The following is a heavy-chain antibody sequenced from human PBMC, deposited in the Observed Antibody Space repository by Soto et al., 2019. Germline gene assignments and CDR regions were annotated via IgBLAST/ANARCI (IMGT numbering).Heavy chain of an antibody. V-gene: IGHV3-49*03. CDR2: IRSTTYGGTS. CDR1: GLTFADST. CDR3: SRDARPFGAVDS. D-gene: IGHD3-10*01. Sequence: EVQLVESGGGLVQPGRSLRLSCTASGLTFADSTLTWFRQAPGKGLEWVGLIRSTTYGGTSEYAASVEDRFTLSREDAKSTAYLQMNSLKTEDTAVYYCSRDARPFGAVDSWGQGTMVIVSS. J-gene: IGHJ3*02.